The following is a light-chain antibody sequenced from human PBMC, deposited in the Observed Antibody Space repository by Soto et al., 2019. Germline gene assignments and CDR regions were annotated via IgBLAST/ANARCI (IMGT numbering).Light chain of an antibody. J-gene: IGLJ2*01. V-gene: IGLV3-21*02. Sequence: SYELTQPPSVSVAPGQTARITCGGSSIGGKSVHWYQQKPGQAPVLVVYDDNDRPSRIPERFSGSNSGNTATLTISGVEAGDEADYYCQVWDSSSDHVVFXGGTKVTVL. CDR2: DDN. CDR1: SIGGKS. CDR3: QVWDSSSDHVV.